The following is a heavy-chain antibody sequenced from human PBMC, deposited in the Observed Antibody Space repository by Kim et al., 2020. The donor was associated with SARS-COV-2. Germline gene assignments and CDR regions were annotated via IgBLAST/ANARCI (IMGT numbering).Heavy chain of an antibody. V-gene: IGHV3-21*01. CDR1: GFTFSSYS. CDR3: AREWGSYYYYYGMDV. J-gene: IGHJ6*02. Sequence: GGSLRLSCAASGFTFSSYSMNWVRQATGKGLEWVSSISSSSSYIYYADSVKGRFTISRDNAKNSLYLQMNSLRAEDTAVYYCAREWGSYYYYYGMDVWGQGTTVTVSS. CDR2: ISSSSSYI. D-gene: IGHD3-16*01.